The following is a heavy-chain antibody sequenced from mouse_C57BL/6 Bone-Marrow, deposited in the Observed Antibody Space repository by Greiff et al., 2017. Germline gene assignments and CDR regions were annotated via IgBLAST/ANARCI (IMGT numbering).Heavy chain of an antibody. CDR1: GYSFTGYY. CDR2: INPSTGGT. Sequence: VQLQQSGPELVKPGASVKISCKASGYSFTGYYMNWVQQSPEKSLEWIGEINPSTGGTTYNQKFKAKATLTVDKSSSTAYMQLKGLTSEDTAVYYCARPCSSLVVLDYWGQGTALTVSS. D-gene: IGHD1-1*01. CDR3: ARPCSSLVVLDY. V-gene: IGHV1-42*01. J-gene: IGHJ2*01.